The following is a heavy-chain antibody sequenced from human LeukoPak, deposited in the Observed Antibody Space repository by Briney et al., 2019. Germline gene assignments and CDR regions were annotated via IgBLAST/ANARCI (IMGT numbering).Heavy chain of an antibody. CDR1: GFTFSSYG. J-gene: IGHJ4*02. V-gene: IGHV3-33*01. CDR2: IWYDGSNK. CDR3: ARDLLNFPLSHYYGSGSYYKGPDY. D-gene: IGHD3-10*01. Sequence: GGSLRLSCAASGFTFSSYGMHWVRQAPGKGLEWVAVIWYDGSNKYYADSVKGRFTISRDNSKNTLYLQMNRLRAEDTAVYYCARDLLNFPLSHYYGSGSYYKGPDYWGQGTLVTVSS.